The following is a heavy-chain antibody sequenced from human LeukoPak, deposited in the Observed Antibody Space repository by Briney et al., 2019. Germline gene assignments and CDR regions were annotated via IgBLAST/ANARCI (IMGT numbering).Heavy chain of an antibody. V-gene: IGHV3-48*03. CDR3: VGLVVERYYYQGRDV. Sequence: PGGSLRLSCAASGFTFSSYEINWVRQAPGKGLEWVSYISSSGSTIYYADSVKGRFTVSRDNAKNSLYMQMNSLRAEDTAVYYCVGLVVERYYYQGRDVGGKGPTVTVSS. J-gene: IGHJ6*04. D-gene: IGHD6-19*01. CDR1: GFTFSSYE. CDR2: ISSSGSTI.